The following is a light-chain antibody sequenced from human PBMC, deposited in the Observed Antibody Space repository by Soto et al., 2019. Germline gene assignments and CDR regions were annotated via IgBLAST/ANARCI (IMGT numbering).Light chain of an antibody. CDR3: QQYGSSPPVYT. CDR2: GAS. V-gene: IGKV3-20*01. Sequence: ENVLTQSPGTLSLSPGERATLSCRASQSVSSSELAWYQQKPGQALRLLIYGASIRATGIPDRFSGSGSGTDFTLTINRLESEDVAVYYCQQYGSSPPVYTFGQGTKLAIK. J-gene: IGKJ2*01. CDR1: QSVSSSE.